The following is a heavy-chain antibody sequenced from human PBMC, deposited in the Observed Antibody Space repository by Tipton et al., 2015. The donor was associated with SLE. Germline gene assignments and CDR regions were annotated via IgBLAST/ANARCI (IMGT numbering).Heavy chain of an antibody. D-gene: IGHD6-19*01. CDR3: ATSHERHSSGCTFDY. J-gene: IGHJ4*02. V-gene: IGHV4-59*01. CDR2: IYYSGST. Sequence: LSLTCTVSGGSISSYYWSWIRQPPGKGLEWIGYIYYSGSTKYNPSLKSRVTISVDTSKNQFSLKLSSVTAADTAVYYCATSHERHSSGCTFDYWGQGTLVTVSS. CDR1: GGSISSYY.